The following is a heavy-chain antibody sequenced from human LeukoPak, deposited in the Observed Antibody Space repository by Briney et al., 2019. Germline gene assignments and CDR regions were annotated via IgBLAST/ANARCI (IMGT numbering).Heavy chain of an antibody. V-gene: IGHV3-23*01. CDR1: GFTFSSYW. CDR3: AKRTSTETTPDY. CDR2: LSATGLST. J-gene: IGHJ4*02. D-gene: IGHD4-17*01. Sequence: GGSLILSCAASGFTFSSYWMHWVRQAPGKVLVWVSGLSATGLSTYYADSVKGRFTISRDNSKNTLFLQMDGLRAEDTAIYYCAKRTSTETTPDYWGQGALVTVSS.